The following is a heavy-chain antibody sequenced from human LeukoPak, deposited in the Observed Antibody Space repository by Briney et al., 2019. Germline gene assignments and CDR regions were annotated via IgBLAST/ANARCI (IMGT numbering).Heavy chain of an antibody. V-gene: IGHV1-69*04. D-gene: IGHD2-21*02. CDR3: ARVPHPSCGGDCYSGY. Sequence: GASVKVSCKASGGTFSSYAISWVRQAPGQGLEWMGRIIPILGIANYAQKFQGRVTITADKSTSTAYMELSSLRSEDTAVYYCARVPHPSCGGDCYSGYWGQGTLVTVSS. CDR2: IIPILGIA. J-gene: IGHJ4*02. CDR1: GGTFSSYA.